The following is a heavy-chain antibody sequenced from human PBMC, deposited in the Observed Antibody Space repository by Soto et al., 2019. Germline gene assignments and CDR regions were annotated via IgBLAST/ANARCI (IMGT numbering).Heavy chain of an antibody. V-gene: IGHV3-33*07. J-gene: IGHJ4*02. CDR2: IWYDGSRK. Sequence: GGSLRLSCAASGFTFSSNGMYWVRQAPGKGLEWVALIWYDGSRKYYADSVKGRFTISRDNSKNTLYLQMNSLRAEDTAVYYCARLSGSYFDYWGQGTLVTVSS. CDR1: GFTFSSNG. D-gene: IGHD1-26*01. CDR3: ARLSGSYFDY.